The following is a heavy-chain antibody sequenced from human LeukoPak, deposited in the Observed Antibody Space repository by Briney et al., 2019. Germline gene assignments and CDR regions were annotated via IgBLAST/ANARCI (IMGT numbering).Heavy chain of an antibody. CDR3: ARGRGGHSSSWYYFDY. J-gene: IGHJ4*02. Sequence: SETLSLTCAVYGGSFSGYYWSWIRQPPGKGLEWIGEINHSGSTTYNPSLKSRVTISVDTSKNQFSLKLSSVTAADTAVYYCARGRGGHSSSWYYFDYWGQGTLVTVSS. CDR1: GGSFSGYY. V-gene: IGHV4-34*01. D-gene: IGHD6-13*01. CDR2: INHSGST.